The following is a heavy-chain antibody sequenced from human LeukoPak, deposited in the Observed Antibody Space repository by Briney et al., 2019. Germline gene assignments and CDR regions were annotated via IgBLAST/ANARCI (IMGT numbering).Heavy chain of an antibody. CDR3: VKTGVVIIRY. D-gene: IGHD3-3*01. CDR2: INHSGST. J-gene: IGHJ4*02. V-gene: IGHV4-34*01. Sequence: SETLSLTCAVYGGSFSGYYWSWIRQPPGKGLEWIGEINHSGSTNYNPSLKSRVTISVDTSKNQFSLKLSSVTAADTAVYYCVKTGVVIIRYWGQGTLVTVSS. CDR1: GGSFSGYY.